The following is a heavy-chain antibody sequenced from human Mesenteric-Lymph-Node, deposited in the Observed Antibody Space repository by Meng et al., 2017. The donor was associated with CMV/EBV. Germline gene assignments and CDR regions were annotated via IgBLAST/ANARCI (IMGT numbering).Heavy chain of an antibody. Sequence: VNGGSFSGYYWSWISQSPGKGLEWIGEIDHSGSTSYNPSLTRRITMSVDTSRTQFSLTLNSVTAADTAVYYCARAPFYYDASGYALDYWGQGTLVTVSS. CDR1: GGSFSGYY. J-gene: IGHJ4*01. V-gene: IGHV4-34*01. D-gene: IGHD3-22*01. CDR2: IDHSGST. CDR3: ARAPFYYDASGYALDY.